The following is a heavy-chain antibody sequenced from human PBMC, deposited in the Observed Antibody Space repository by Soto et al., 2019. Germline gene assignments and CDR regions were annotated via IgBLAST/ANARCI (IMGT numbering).Heavy chain of an antibody. V-gene: IGHV3-23*01. Sequence: VVSLRLRCAAAGGTCSSYGRSCVRQAPGKGLEWVSAISGSGGTTTYAASVKGRFTISRDNAKNTLYLQMNSLRAEDTAVYYCARWFTYGNFDYFDYWRKGTQVTVSS. CDR3: ARWFTYGNFDYFDY. D-gene: IGHD3-10*01. CDR2: ISGSGGTT. CDR1: GGTCSSYG. J-gene: IGHJ4*02.